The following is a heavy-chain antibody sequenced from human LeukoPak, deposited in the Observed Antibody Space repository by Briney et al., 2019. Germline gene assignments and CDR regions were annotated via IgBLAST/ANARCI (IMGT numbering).Heavy chain of an antibody. Sequence: GESLKISCKGSGYRFTDHWIAWVRQMPGKGLECMGIINPVDSETRYSPSFQGQVTISVDKSITTASLQWSSLRASDTAMYYCARQGSSTTSWQTIDYWGQGTLVSVS. V-gene: IGHV5-51*01. D-gene: IGHD2-2*01. J-gene: IGHJ4*02. CDR3: ARQGSSTTSWQTIDY. CDR2: INPVDSET. CDR1: GYRFTDHW.